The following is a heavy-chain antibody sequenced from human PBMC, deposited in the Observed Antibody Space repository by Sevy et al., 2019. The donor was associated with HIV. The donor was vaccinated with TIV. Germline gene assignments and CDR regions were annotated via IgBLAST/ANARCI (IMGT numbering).Heavy chain of an antibody. Sequence: GGSLRLSCAASGFTFSSYGMHWVRQAPGKGLEWVAVMSCDGKITCYADSVKGRFTISRDNSKNTLYLQMNSLRPEDTAVDYCAKDSLITMMVVAPLSDSWGQGTLVTVSS. CDR2: MSCDGKIT. J-gene: IGHJ5*01. CDR1: GFTFSSYG. D-gene: IGHD3-22*01. CDR3: AKDSLITMMVVAPLSDS. V-gene: IGHV3-30*18.